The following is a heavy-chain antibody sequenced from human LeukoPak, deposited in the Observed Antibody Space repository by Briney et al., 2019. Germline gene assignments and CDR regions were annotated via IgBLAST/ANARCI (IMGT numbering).Heavy chain of an antibody. J-gene: IGHJ6*03. D-gene: IGHD5-18*01. Sequence: GGSLRLSCAASGFTFGSYAMSWVRQAPGKGLEWVSAISGSGGSTYYADSVKGRFTISRDNSKNTLYLQMNSLRAEDTAVYYCAKDHQRGYSYGNYYYYYYMDVWGKGTTVTVSS. V-gene: IGHV3-23*01. CDR1: GFTFGSYA. CDR3: AKDHQRGYSYGNYYYYYYMDV. CDR2: ISGSGGST.